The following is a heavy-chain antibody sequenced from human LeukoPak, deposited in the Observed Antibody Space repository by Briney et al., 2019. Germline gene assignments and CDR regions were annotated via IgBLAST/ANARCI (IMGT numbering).Heavy chain of an antibody. CDR1: GFTFSSYE. Sequence: GGSLRLSCAASGFTFSSYEMNWVRQAPGKGLEWVSYISSSGSTIYYADSVKGRFTISRDNAKNSLYLQMNSLRAEDTAVYYCARGAYTAAGSHPPYYYYYGMDVWGQGTTVTVSS. CDR2: ISSSGSTI. D-gene: IGHD6-13*01. V-gene: IGHV3-48*03. CDR3: ARGAYTAAGSHPPYYYYYGMDV. J-gene: IGHJ6*02.